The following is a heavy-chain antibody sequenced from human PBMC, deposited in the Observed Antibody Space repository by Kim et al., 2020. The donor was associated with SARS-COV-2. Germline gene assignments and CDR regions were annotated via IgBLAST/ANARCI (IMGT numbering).Heavy chain of an antibody. D-gene: IGHD5-12*01. V-gene: IGHV4-34*01. CDR1: GGSFSGYY. CDR2: INHSVST. Sequence: SETLSLTCAVYGGSFSGYYWSWIRQPPGKGLEWIGKINHSVSTNYKPSLKSRVTISLDTSKNQFSLKLSSVTAADTAVYYCARDGSGSNGFDGWGQGTMVTVSS. J-gene: IGHJ3*01. CDR3: ARDGSGSNGFDG.